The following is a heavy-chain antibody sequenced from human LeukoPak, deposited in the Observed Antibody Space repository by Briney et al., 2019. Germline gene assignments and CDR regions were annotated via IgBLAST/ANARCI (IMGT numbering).Heavy chain of an antibody. J-gene: IGHJ4*02. CDR3: ARAHPLYYYDSSGFIDY. V-gene: IGHV4-34*01. CDR2: INHSGST. D-gene: IGHD3-22*01. CDR1: GGSFSGYY. Sequence: SETLSLTCAVYGGSFSGYYWSWIRQPTGEGLEWIGEINHSGSTNYNPSLKSRVTISVDTSKNQFSLKLSSVTAADTAVYCCARAHPLYYYDSSGFIDYWGQGTLVTVSS.